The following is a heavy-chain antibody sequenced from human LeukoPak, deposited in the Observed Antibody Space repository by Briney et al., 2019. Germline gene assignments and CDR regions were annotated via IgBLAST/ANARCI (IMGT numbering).Heavy chain of an antibody. V-gene: IGHV4-59*01. D-gene: IGHD1-26*01. Sequence: SETLSLTCTVSGGSISIYYWSWIRQPPGKGLEWIGYIYNSGSTYYNPSLKSRVTISVDTSKNQFSLRLSSVTAADAAVYYRVRDRELHYWGQGTLVTVSS. CDR2: IYNSGST. CDR1: GGSISIYY. J-gene: IGHJ4*02. CDR3: VRDRELHY.